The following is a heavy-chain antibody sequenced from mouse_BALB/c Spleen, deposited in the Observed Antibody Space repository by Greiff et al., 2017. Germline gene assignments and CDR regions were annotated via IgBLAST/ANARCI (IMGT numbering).Heavy chain of an antibody. Sequence: EVQRVESGGGLVQPGGSLRLSCATSGFTFTDYYMSWVRQPPGKALEWLGFIRNKANGYTTEYSASVKGRFTISRDNSQSILYLQMNTLRAEYSASYYSARDPDWFAYWGQGTLVTVSA. V-gene: IGHV7-3*02. CDR1: GFTFTDYY. J-gene: IGHJ3*01. CDR2: IRNKANGYTT. CDR3: ARDPDWFAY.